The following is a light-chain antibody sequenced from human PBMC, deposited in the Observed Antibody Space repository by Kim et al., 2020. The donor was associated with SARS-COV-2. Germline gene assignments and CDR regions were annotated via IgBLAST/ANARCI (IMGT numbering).Light chain of an antibody. Sequence: SYELTQPPSVSVAPGKPASITCGGNNIGIKTVHWYRQMPGQAPVLVIHDDSDRPSGIPERFSGSNSGNTATLTISRVEAGDEADYYCQVWDSSSEHVVFGGGTQLTVL. CDR1: NIGIKT. CDR3: QVWDSSSEHVV. CDR2: DDS. J-gene: IGLJ2*01. V-gene: IGLV3-21*04.